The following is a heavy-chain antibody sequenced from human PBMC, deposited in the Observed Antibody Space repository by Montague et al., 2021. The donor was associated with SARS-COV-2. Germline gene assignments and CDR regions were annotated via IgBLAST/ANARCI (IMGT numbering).Heavy chain of an antibody. Sequence: TLSLTCTVSGGSVNSGNYYWSWIRQPAGKRLEWMGRISTSGNTNYNPSLKSRLSILVDTSKNQFSLNLRSVTAADTAVYYCARDTEVEIRTYSYYKMDVWGQGIQVTVSS. V-gene: IGHV4-61*02. J-gene: IGHJ4*02. CDR1: GGSVNSGNYY. CDR3: ARDTEVEIRTYSYYKMDV. CDR2: ISTSGNT. D-gene: IGHD2-21*01.